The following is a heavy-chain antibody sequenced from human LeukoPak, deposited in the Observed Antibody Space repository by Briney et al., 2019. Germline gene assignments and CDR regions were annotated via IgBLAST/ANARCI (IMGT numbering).Heavy chain of an antibody. D-gene: IGHD5-12*01. CDR3: ARDSRNIVATIKEGLFDY. V-gene: IGHV3-48*01. CDR1: GFTFSSYS. Sequence: PGGSLRLSCAASGFTFSSYSTNWVRQAPGKGLEWVSYISSSSSTIYYADSVKGRFTISRDNAKNSLYLQINSLRAEDTAVYYCARDSRNIVATIKEGLFDYWGQGTLVTVSS. CDR2: ISSSSSTI. J-gene: IGHJ4*02.